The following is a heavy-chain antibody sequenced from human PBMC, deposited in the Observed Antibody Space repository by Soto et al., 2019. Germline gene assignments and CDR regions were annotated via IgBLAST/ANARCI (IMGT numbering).Heavy chain of an antibody. J-gene: IGHJ4*02. CDR1: GFSFSAHG. V-gene: IGHV3-33*01. CDR2: INDGSEE. CDR3: ARDDLFVDNGLDH. Sequence: QVQLVESGGGVVRPGTSLRLSCAATGFSFSAHGMHWFRQAPGKGLEWLAVINDGSEEGYADSVRGRFTISRDNARNILYLQMDNLRAEDSALYYCARDDLFVDNGLDHWGQGTLFTVSS. D-gene: IGHD1-1*01.